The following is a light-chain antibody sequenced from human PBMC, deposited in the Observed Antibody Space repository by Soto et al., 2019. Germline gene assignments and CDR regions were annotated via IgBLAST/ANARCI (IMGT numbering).Light chain of an antibody. V-gene: IGKV3-15*01. CDR2: GAS. Sequence: EIVRTQSPATLSVYPGERVTFSCRTSQSVNTNLAWYQHKPGQAPRLLISGASTGATGIPARFSGSGSGTEFTLTINSLQSEDFAVYYCQQYDGWPVTFGGGTRWIS. CDR3: QQYDGWPVT. J-gene: IGKJ4*01. CDR1: QSVNTN.